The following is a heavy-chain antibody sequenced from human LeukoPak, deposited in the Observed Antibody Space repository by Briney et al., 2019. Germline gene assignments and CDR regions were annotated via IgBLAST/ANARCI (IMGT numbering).Heavy chain of an antibody. CDR2: ISSNGDNT. CDR3: VRGTGY. CDR1: GFTFSTYV. Sequence: GGSLRLSCSVSGFTFSTYVLHWVRQAPGKGLEYVSAISSNGDNTYYADSVKGRFTISRDNSKNTLYLQMSSLRADDTAVYYCVRGTGYWGQGTLVTVSS. V-gene: IGHV3-64D*06. J-gene: IGHJ4*02.